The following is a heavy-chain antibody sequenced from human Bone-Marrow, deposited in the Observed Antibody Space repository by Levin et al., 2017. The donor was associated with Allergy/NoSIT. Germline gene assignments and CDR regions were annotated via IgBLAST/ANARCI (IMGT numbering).Heavy chain of an antibody. CDR3: ARDWRLLDY. J-gene: IGHJ4*02. CDR2: IYHSGST. D-gene: IGHD2-21*02. CDR1: GYSISSGYY. Sequence: SETLSLTCTVSGYSISSGYYWGWIRQPPGKGLEWIGSIYHSGSTYYNPSLKSRVTISVDTSKNQFSLKLSSVTAADTAVYYCARDWRLLDYWGQGTLVTVSS. V-gene: IGHV4-38-2*02.